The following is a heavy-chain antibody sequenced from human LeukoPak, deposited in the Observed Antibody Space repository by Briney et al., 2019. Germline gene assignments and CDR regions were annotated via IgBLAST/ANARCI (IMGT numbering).Heavy chain of an antibody. V-gene: IGHV4-61*02. CDR2: IYTSGST. CDR1: GGSISSGSYY. CDR3: ARHRVYCTTTTCHRDWFDP. Sequence: PSQTLSLTCTVSGGSISSGSYYWSWIRQPAGKGLEWIGRIYTSGSTNYTPSLKSRVTISVDTSRNQFSLKVNSVIAADTAVYYCARHRVYCTTTTCHRDWFDPWGQGTLVTVSS. D-gene: IGHD2-2*01. J-gene: IGHJ5*02.